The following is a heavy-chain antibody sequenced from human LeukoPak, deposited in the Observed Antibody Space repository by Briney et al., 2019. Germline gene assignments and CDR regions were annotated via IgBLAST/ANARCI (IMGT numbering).Heavy chain of an antibody. Sequence: PGGSLRLSCAASGFTFGDYWMNWVRQAPGKGLEWVAIIKQDESEGYLVSSVKGRFTISRDNAKNSVYLQLNSLRAEDTAVYYCARGGSRTCSTCYSDASDVWGQGTMVTVSA. CDR1: GFTFGDYW. CDR3: ARGGSRTCSTCYSDASDV. V-gene: IGHV3-7*03. D-gene: IGHD2-15*01. CDR2: IKQDESEG. J-gene: IGHJ3*01.